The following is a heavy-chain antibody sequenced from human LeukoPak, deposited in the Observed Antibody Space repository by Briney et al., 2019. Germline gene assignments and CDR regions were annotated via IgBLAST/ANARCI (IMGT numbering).Heavy chain of an antibody. Sequence: GGSLRLSCVASGFTFSSHGMHWVRQVPGKGLEWVATIWFDGSNKYYPDSVKGRFTISRDNSKNTLYLQMNSLGAEDTAVYYCARILGSYSDYWGQGTLVTVSS. V-gene: IGHV3-33*01. J-gene: IGHJ4*02. CDR3: ARILGSYSDY. CDR2: IWFDGSNK. CDR1: GFTFSSHG. D-gene: IGHD3-16*01.